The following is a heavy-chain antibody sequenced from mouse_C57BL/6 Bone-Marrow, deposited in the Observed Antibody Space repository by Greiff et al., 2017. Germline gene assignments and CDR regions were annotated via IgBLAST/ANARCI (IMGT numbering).Heavy chain of an antibody. J-gene: IGHJ4*01. CDR3: ARPEDYSNFLYAMEY. Sequence: QVQLQQSGAELVMPGASVKLSCKASGYTFTSYWMHWVKQRPGQGLEWIGEIDPSDSYTNSNQKLKGKSTLTVDKSSSTAYMQLRSLTSEHSAVYYCARPEDYSNFLYAMEYWGQGTSVTVSS. CDR2: IDPSDSYT. V-gene: IGHV1-69*01. CDR1: GYTFTSYW. D-gene: IGHD2-5*01.